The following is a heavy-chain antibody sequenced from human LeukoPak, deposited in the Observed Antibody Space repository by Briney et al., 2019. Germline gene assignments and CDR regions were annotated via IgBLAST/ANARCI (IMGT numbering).Heavy chain of an antibody. Sequence: PSETLSLTCTLSGGSISTYYWSWIQQPPGKGPEWIGYIYHSGSTNYNPSLKSRVTISVDTSKNQFSLKLSSVTAADTAVYYCARGGGYASPIGYWGQGALVTVSS. D-gene: IGHD5-12*01. CDR2: IYHSGST. V-gene: IGHV4-59*01. J-gene: IGHJ4*02. CDR3: ARGGGYASPIGY. CDR1: GGSISTYY.